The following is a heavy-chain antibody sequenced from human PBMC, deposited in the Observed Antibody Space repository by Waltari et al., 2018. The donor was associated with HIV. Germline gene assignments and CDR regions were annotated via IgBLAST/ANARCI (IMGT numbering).Heavy chain of an antibody. V-gene: IGHV1-8*01. J-gene: IGHJ1*01. Sequence: QVQLVQSGAEVKKPGASVKVSCKASGYPFTSYDFNWLRQATGQGLEWMGGMNHKSGNTDYAQEFQGRVTMTRNTSISTAYMELSRLRSEDTAVYYCARGHWYNSGKGAFQHWGQGTLVTVSS. CDR3: ARGHWYNSGKGAFQH. CDR1: GYPFTSYD. CDR2: MNHKSGNT. D-gene: IGHD6-19*01.